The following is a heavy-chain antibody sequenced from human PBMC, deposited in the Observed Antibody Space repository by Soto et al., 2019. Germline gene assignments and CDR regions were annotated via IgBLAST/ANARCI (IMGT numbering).Heavy chain of an antibody. CDR2: IWYGGSNK. D-gene: IGHD2-2*01. J-gene: IGHJ6*02. CDR1: GFTFSSYG. CDR3: ARDYCSSTSCSLAMDV. V-gene: IGHV3-33*01. Sequence: PGGSLRLSCAASGFTFSSYGMQWVRQAPGKGLEWVAVIWYGGSNKDYVDSVKGRFTISRDNSKNTLYLQMNSLRAEDTAVYYCARDYCSSTSCSLAMDVWGQGTTVTVSS.